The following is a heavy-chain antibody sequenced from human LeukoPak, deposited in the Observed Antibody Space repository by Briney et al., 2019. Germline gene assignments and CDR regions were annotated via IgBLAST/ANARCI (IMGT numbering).Heavy chain of an antibody. Sequence: SETLSLTRSVSGGPISSYYWIGLRPPPAKGLAWIGYIYYSESNNYNPSLKSRVTISVDTFKNQFSLKLSSVTAADTGVHYCARVGYYARAFDIWGQGTMVTVSS. J-gene: IGHJ3*02. CDR2: IYYSESN. CDR1: GGPISSYY. CDR3: ARVGYYARAFDI. D-gene: IGHD3-10*01. V-gene: IGHV4-59*01.